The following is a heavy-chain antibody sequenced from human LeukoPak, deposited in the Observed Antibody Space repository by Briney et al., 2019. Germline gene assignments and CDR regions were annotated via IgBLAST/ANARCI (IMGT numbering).Heavy chain of an antibody. V-gene: IGHV3-23*01. CDR2: ISGSGGST. Sequence: GGSLRLSCAASGFTFSSNAMSWVHQAPGKGLEWVSVISGSGGSTFYADSVKGRFTISRDNSKNTLYLQMNSLRAEDTAVYYCAKSPVYYYGSGSYSNFDYWGQGTLVTVSS. D-gene: IGHD3-10*01. J-gene: IGHJ4*02. CDR1: GFTFSSNA. CDR3: AKSPVYYYGSGSYSNFDY.